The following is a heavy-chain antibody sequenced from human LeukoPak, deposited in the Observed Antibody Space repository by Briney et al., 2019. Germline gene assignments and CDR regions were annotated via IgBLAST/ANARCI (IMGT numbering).Heavy chain of an antibody. CDR1: GGSFSDYF. CDR2: ISHSGST. Sequence: SETLSLTCAVYGGSFSDYFWSWIRQPPGKGLEWIGEISHSGSTTYNPSPRSRVTISGDTSKKQFSLKLSSVTAADTAVYYCVTYYYGSSAPKRNYWGQGILVTVSS. V-gene: IGHV4-34*01. J-gene: IGHJ4*02. D-gene: IGHD3-22*01. CDR3: VTYYYGSSAPKRNY.